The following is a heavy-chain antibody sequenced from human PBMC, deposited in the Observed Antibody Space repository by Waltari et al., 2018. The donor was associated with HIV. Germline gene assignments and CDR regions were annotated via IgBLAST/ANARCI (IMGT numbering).Heavy chain of an antibody. CDR2: ASRSGGT. CDR3: VGGSRRGHSHGIDY. V-gene: IGHV4-38-2*01. Sequence: QVQLHESVPGMVKPSETLSLTCAVSGYPISSHYYWGWLRQPPGKGLEWIGSASRSGGTYYSPSLNSRVTISLDTSKNQFSLKLNSVAAADTAVYYCVGGSRRGHSHGIDYWGQGTLVTVSS. J-gene: IGHJ4*02. CDR1: GYPISSHYY. D-gene: IGHD5-18*01.